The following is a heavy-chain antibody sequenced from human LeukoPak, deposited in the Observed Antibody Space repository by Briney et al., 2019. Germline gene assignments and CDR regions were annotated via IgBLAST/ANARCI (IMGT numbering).Heavy chain of an antibody. D-gene: IGHD6-6*01. CDR2: IYYTGST. CDR1: GGSISSLY. Sequence: SETLSLTCSVYGGSISSLYCSWIRQPPGKGLEWIGYIYYTGSTNYNPSLKSRVTMFVDMSKNQFSLRLSSVTAADTAVYYCARHRAYSSSSPFDYWGQGTLVTVSS. V-gene: IGHV4-59*08. J-gene: IGHJ4*02. CDR3: ARHRAYSSSSPFDY.